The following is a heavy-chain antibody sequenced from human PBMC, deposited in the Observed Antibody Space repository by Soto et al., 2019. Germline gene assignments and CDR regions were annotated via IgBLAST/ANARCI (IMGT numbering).Heavy chain of an antibody. D-gene: IGHD2-2*01. CDR1: GFAFSSYW. CDR2: INSDESTT. V-gene: IGHV3-74*01. CDR3: ARGGAMPFDV. J-gene: IGHJ4*02. Sequence: GGSLRLSCAASGFAFSSYWMYWVRQAPGKGLVWVSHINSDESTTNYAGSVKGRFTISRDNAKNTLYLQMNSLRAEDTAVYYCARGGAMPFDVWGRGTLVTVSS.